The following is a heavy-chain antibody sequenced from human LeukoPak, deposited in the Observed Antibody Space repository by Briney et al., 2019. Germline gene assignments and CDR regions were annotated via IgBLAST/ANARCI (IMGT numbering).Heavy chain of an antibody. CDR3: ARHRREVRGVIRLYYYYYMDV. Sequence: SGTLSLTCAVSGGSISSSNWWSWVRQPPGKGLEWIGEINHSGSTNYNPSLKSRVTISVDTSKNQFSLKLSSVTAADTAVYYCARHRREVRGVIRLYYYYYMDVWGKGTTVTISS. V-gene: IGHV4-4*02. J-gene: IGHJ6*03. D-gene: IGHD3-10*01. CDR1: GGSISSSNW. CDR2: INHSGST.